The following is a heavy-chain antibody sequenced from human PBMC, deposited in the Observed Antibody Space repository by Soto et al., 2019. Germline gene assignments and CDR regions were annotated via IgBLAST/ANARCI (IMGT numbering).Heavy chain of an antibody. CDR3: AKGGGSYYRHPRIDH. J-gene: IGHJ4*02. CDR1: GFTFSTYG. CDR2: MSYDGSNK. Sequence: QVQLVESGGGVVQPGRSLRLSCAASGFTFSTYGMHWVRQAPGKGLEWVAVMSYDGSNKYYADSVRGRFTISRDNSKNTLYLQVNSLRVEDTAVYYCAKGGGSYYRHPRIDHWGQGTLLTVSS. V-gene: IGHV3-30*18. D-gene: IGHD1-26*01.